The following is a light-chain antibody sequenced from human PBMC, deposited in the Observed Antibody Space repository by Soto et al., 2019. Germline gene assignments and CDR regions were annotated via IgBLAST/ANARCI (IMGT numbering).Light chain of an antibody. Sequence: NFMLTQPHSVSESPGKTVTISCTRSSGDIAYNYVQWFQQRPGSAPTTVIYKDTQRPSGVPDRFSGSKSGTSASLAISGLRSEDEADYYCAAWDDSLSEGVFGGGTKLTVL. CDR1: SGDIAYNY. J-gene: IGLJ3*02. CDR2: KDT. CDR3: AAWDDSLSEGV. V-gene: IGLV6-57*04.